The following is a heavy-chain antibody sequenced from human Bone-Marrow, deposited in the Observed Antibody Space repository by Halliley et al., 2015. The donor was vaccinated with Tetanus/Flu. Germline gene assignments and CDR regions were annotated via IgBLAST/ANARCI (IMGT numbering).Heavy chain of an antibody. CDR1: GYTFIKYF. V-gene: IGHV1-46*01. Sequence: QLVQSGAEVKKPGASVKVSCKASGYTFIKYFMHWVRQAPGQGLEWMGIIDPSGGGTTYAQQFKGKVTMTRDTSTTTVYMELNNLGWGDTAVYYCGRGRGGGGEDNRSYRRYWGQGTLVTVSS. D-gene: IGHD3-10*01. CDR3: GRGRGGGGEDNRSYRRY. J-gene: IGHJ4*02. CDR2: IDPSGGGT.